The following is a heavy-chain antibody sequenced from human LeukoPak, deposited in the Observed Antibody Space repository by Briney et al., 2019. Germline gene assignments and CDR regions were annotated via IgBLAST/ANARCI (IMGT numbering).Heavy chain of an antibody. J-gene: IGHJ6*02. V-gene: IGHV3-30*18. Sequence: GGSLRLSCAASGFTFSSYSMNWVRQAPGKGLEWVAVVSYDGNNKYYADSVKGRFSISRDNSKNTLELQTNSLRAEDTAVYYCAKDQRGEAGSQCSSASCYGYYYYYGLDVWGQGTTVTVSS. D-gene: IGHD2-2*01. CDR1: GFTFSSYS. CDR2: VSYDGNNK. CDR3: AKDQRGEAGSQCSSASCYGYYYYYGLDV.